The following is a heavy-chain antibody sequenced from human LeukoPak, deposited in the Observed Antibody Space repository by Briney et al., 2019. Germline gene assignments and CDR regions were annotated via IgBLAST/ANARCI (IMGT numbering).Heavy chain of an antibody. J-gene: IGHJ4*02. CDR1: GYTFTGYY. D-gene: IGHD6-13*01. Sequence: SVKVSCKASGYTFTGYYMHWVRQAPGQGLEWMGRIIPILGIANYAQKFQGRVTITADKSTSTAYMELSSLRSEDTAVYYCARASLGVSSWPDYWGQGTLVTVSS. V-gene: IGHV1-69*02. CDR2: IIPILGIA. CDR3: ARASLGVSSWPDY.